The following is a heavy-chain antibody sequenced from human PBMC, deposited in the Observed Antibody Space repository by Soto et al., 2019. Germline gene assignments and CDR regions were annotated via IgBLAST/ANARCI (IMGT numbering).Heavy chain of an antibody. CDR3: ARRLTWANRTNYYYYGMDV. D-gene: IGHD1-26*01. CDR1: GYSFTSYW. V-gene: IGHV5-10-1*01. J-gene: IGHJ6*02. CDR2: IDPSDSYT. Sequence: PGESLKISCKGSGYSFTSYWISWVRQMPGKGLEWMGRIDPSDSYTNYSPSFQGHVTISADKSISTAYLQWSSLKASDTAMYYRARRLTWANRTNYYYYGMDVWGQGTTVTVSS.